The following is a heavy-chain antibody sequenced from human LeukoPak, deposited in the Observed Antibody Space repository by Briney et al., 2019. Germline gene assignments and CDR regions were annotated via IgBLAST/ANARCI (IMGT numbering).Heavy chain of an antibody. J-gene: IGHJ4*02. CDR2: IGYEGVHK. V-gene: IGHV3-30*02. CDR3: AKDLHGGYSSDY. CDR1: GFTFNNFG. Sequence: PGGSLRLSCAASGFTFNNFGMHWVRQAPGKGLEWVSFIGYEGVHKYYADAVKGRFTISKDNSKVTLYLQMNSLRPEDTAAYYCAKDLHGGYSSDYWGQGTLVTVFS. D-gene: IGHD4-23*01.